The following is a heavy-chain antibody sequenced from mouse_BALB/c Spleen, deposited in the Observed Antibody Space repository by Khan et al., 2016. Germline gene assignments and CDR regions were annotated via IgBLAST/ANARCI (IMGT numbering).Heavy chain of an antibody. J-gene: IGHJ2*01. CDR3: TRLEDM. V-gene: IGHV2-9*02. CDR1: GFSLPSYG. Sequence: QLKQSGPGLVAPSQSLSITCTVSGFSLPSYGVHWVRQPPGKGLEWLGVISVGGSTNYNSAFMSRLSISQDNSKSQVFLNMNSLQPDDTAKYYCTRLEDMWGQGTTLTVSS. CDR2: ISVGGST.